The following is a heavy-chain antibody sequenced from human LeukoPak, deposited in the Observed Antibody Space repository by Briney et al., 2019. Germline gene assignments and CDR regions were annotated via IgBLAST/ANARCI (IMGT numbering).Heavy chain of an antibody. CDR2: ISSSGSTI. V-gene: IGHV3-11*04. J-gene: IGHJ3*02. CDR3: ARAQWLGVYAFDI. CDR1: GFTFSDYY. D-gene: IGHD6-19*01. Sequence: PGGSLRPSCAASGFTFSDYYMSWIRQAPGKGLEWVSYISSSGSTIYYADSVKGRFTISRDNAKNSLYLQMNSLRAEDTAVYYCARAQWLGVYAFDIWGQGTMVTVSS.